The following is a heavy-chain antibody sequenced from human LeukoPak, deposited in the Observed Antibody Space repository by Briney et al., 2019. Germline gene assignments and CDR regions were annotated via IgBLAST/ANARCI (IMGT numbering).Heavy chain of an antibody. Sequence: PGGSLRLSCAASGLTFSSYAMHWVRQAPGKGLEWVAAISYDGSNKYYADSVKGRFTISRDNSKNTLYLQMNSLRAEDTAVYYCAKDYRQQLFHWYFDLWGRGTLVTVSS. J-gene: IGHJ2*01. CDR2: ISYDGSNK. CDR1: GLTFSSYA. D-gene: IGHD6-13*01. V-gene: IGHV3-30-3*01. CDR3: AKDYRQQLFHWYFDL.